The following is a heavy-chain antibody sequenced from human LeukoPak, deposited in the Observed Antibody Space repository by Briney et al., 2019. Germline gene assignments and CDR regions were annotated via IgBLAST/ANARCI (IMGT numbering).Heavy chain of an antibody. CDR1: GGSISTYY. Sequence: SETLSLTCTVSGGSISTYYWSWIRQPPGKGLEWIGYIYYSGRTNYNPSLKSRVTISVDTSKNLFSLKLTSVTAAGTAVYYCARSATLTTIPTFDYWGQGTLVTVSS. CDR3: ARSATLTTIPTFDY. V-gene: IGHV4-59*01. D-gene: IGHD4-17*01. CDR2: IYYSGRT. J-gene: IGHJ4*02.